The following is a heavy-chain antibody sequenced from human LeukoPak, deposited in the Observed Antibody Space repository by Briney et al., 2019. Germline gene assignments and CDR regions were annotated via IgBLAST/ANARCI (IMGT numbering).Heavy chain of an antibody. V-gene: IGHV2-5*02. Sequence: SGPTLVKPTQTLTLTCSFSGSSLTTRPLGVGWIRQPPGKALEWLAVIYWDDDKRYNPSLKTRPTVTTATSKNQVVLIMTNMDPVDTATYYCAHRRSGYDWNHGDFDYWGQGTLVTVSS. CDR3: AHRRSGYDWNHGDFDY. CDR2: IYWDDDK. D-gene: IGHD1-20*01. CDR1: GSSLTTRPLG. J-gene: IGHJ4*02.